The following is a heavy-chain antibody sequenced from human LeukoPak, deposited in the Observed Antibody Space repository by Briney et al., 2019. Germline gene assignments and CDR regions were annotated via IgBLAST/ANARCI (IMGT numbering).Heavy chain of an antibody. CDR2: ISSSGSTI. D-gene: IGHD6-13*01. CDR3: ARASSSWFGARGVTDY. J-gene: IGHJ4*02. Sequence: GGSLRLSCAASGFTFSDYYMSWIRQAPGKRLEWVSYISSSGSTIYYADSVKGRFTISRDNAKNSLYLQMNSLRAEDTAVYYCARASSSWFGARGVTDYWGQGTLVTVTS. CDR1: GFTFSDYY. V-gene: IGHV3-11*01.